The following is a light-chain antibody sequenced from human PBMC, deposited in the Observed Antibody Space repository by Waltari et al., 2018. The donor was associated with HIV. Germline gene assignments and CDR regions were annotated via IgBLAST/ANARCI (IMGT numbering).Light chain of an antibody. CDR1: NSNIGTNS. J-gene: IGLJ3*02. CDR3: ATWDDSLIWV. CDR2: RNN. Sequence: QPVLTQPPSASGTPGHGVTISCSGSNSNIGTNSVYWYQHRPGMAPKLLIYRNNRLPSGIPDRFSGSRSGTSASLAISGLRSEDEADYYCATWDDSLIWVFGGGTKLTVL. V-gene: IGLV1-47*01.